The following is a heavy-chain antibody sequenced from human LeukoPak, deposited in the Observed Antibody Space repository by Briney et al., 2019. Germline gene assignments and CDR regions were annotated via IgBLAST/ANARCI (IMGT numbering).Heavy chain of an antibody. V-gene: IGHV3-30-3*01. CDR1: GFAYSSYA. D-gene: IGHD3-10*01. Sequence: GGSLRLSCAASGFAYSSYAMHWVRQAPGKGLEWVAVISYDGSNKFYADSVKGRFTLSRDNSKNTLYLQMNSLRIEDTAVYYCGRGSVGFGELNYWGQGTLVTVSS. J-gene: IGHJ4*02. CDR2: ISYDGSNK. CDR3: GRGSVGFGELNY.